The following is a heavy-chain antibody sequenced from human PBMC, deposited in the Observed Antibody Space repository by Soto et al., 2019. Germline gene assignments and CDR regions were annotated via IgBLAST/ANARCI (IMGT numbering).Heavy chain of an antibody. CDR3: ASFGRPGLWSGYYLYDAFDI. J-gene: IGHJ3*02. Sequence: SETLSLTCTVSGGSISSYYWSWIRQPPGKGLEWIGYIYYSGSTNYNPSLKSRVTISVDTSKNQFSLKLSSVAAADTAVYYCASFGRPGLWSGYYLYDAFDIWGQGTMVTVSS. CDR2: IYYSGST. CDR1: GGSISSYY. V-gene: IGHV4-59*08. D-gene: IGHD3-3*01.